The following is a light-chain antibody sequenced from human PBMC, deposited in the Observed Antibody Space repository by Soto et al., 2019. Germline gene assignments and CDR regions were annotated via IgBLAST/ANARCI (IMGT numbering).Light chain of an antibody. V-gene: IGLV2-14*01. CDR1: SSDVGGYNY. CDR2: EVS. J-gene: IGLJ1*01. CDR3: SSYTSSSTYV. Sequence: LTQPASVSGSPGQSITISCTGTSSDVGGYNYVSWYQQHPGNAPKLMIYEVSNRPSGVSNRFSCSNSGNTAYLTISGLQAEDEADYYCSSYTSSSTYVFGTGTKVTAL.